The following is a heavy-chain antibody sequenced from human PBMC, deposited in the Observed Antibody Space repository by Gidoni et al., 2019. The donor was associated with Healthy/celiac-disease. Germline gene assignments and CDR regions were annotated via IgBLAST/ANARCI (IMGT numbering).Heavy chain of an antibody. Sequence: EVQLVESGGGLVKPGGSLRLSCAASGFTFSSYSMNWVRQAPGKGLEWVSSISSSSSYIYYADSVKGRFTISRDNAKNSLYLQMNSLRAEDTAVYYCAREPRYGDLLHLDYWGQGTLVTVSS. CDR2: ISSSSSYI. CDR3: AREPRYGDLLHLDY. V-gene: IGHV3-21*01. CDR1: GFTFSSYS. D-gene: IGHD4-17*01. J-gene: IGHJ4*02.